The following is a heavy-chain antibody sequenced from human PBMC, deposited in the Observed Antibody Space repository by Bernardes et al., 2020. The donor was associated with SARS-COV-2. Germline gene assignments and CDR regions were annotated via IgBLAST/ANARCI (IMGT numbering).Heavy chain of an antibody. D-gene: IGHD6-25*01. J-gene: IGHJ4*02. Sequence: SETLSLTCAIYGGSFSTYYGSWIRQSPGKGLEWIGEIDPSGSTNYNPSPKSRVTISVDTSKNHLSLYLASVTAADSAVYYCARGEAGIEDFWGQGTLVTVSS. CDR2: IDPSGST. V-gene: IGHV4-34*01. CDR3: ARGEAGIEDF. CDR1: GGSFSTYY.